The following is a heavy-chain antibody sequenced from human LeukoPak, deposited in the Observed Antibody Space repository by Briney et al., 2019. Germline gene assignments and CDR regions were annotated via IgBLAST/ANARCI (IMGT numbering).Heavy chain of an antibody. V-gene: IGHV3-66*02. Sequence: GGSLRLSCAASGFTVSSNYMSWVRQAPGKGLEWVSVIYSGGSTYYADSVMGRFTISRDNSKNTLYLQMNSLRAEDTAVYYCARGGYGDYVLYYYYGMDVWGQGTTVTVSS. D-gene: IGHD4-17*01. CDR3: ARGGYGDYVLYYYYGMDV. CDR1: GFTVSSNY. CDR2: IYSGGST. J-gene: IGHJ6*02.